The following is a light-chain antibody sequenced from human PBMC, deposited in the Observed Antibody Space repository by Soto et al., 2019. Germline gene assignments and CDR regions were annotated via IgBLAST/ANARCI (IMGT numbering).Light chain of an antibody. CDR2: DAS. V-gene: IGKV3D-15*01. CDR3: QQFDGSLWT. CDR1: QSVKSN. J-gene: IGKJ1*01. Sequence: EIVMTQSPATLSVXPGERATLSCRASQSVKSNSAWYQQKPGQAPRLLIYDASTRATGIPDRFSGSGSGTDFTLTISRLEPEDFAVYCCQQFDGSLWTFGPGTKVDI.